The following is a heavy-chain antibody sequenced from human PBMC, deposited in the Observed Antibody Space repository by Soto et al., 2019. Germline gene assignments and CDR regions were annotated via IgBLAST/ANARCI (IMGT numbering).Heavy chain of an antibody. CDR1: GFTFSSYA. Sequence: GSLRLSCAASGFTFSSYAMSWVRQAPGKGLEWVSAISATGDSTFYADSVKGRFTTSRDNSKNTVFLQMNSLRAEDTAVYYCSKHPSPVRGLDYWGQGTLVTVSS. CDR3: SKHPSPVRGLDY. V-gene: IGHV3-23*01. J-gene: IGHJ4*02. CDR2: ISATGDST.